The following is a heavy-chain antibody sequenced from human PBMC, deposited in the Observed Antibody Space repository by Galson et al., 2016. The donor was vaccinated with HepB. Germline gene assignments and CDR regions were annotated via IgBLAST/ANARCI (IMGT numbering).Heavy chain of an antibody. CDR3: AGGDQSRHIAAPGLRIFDY. V-gene: IGHV1-69*13. D-gene: IGHD6-13*01. Sequence: SVKVSCMASGGTFTNYGFSWVRQAPGQGLQWIGGIIPIFGTPTYAQNFQGRVTITADESTSTAYMELTSLRSEDTAVYFCAGGDQSRHIAAPGLRIFDYWGPGTMVTVSS. CDR2: IIPIFGTP. CDR1: GGTFTNYG. J-gene: IGHJ4*02.